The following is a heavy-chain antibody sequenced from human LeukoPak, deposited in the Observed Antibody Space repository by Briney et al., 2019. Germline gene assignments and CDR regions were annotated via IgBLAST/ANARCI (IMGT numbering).Heavy chain of an antibody. D-gene: IGHD6-19*01. J-gene: IGHJ4*02. CDR1: GFTFIRYD. CDR2: IGTAGDT. V-gene: IGHV3-13*01. Sequence: GGSLRLSCAASGFTFIRYDMHWVRQATGKGLEWVSGIGTAGDTYYAGSVKGRFTISRENAKNSCYLQMTSLPAGDTAVYYCAGAGSETQWRAFDFWGQGALVTVFS. CDR3: AGAGSETQWRAFDF.